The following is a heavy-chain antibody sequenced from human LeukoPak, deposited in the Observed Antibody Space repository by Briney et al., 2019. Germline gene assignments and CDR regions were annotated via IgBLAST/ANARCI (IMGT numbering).Heavy chain of an antibody. CDR3: ATFGSGSRRTNSFDY. CDR2: IYSGSSS. V-gene: IGHV3-66*01. Sequence: GGSLRLSCAASGFTVSTNYMSWVRQAPGKGQEWVSVIYSGSSSYYADSVKGRFTISRDNSKNALYLQMSTLRAEDTAVFYCATFGSGSRRTNSFDYWGQGTLVIVSS. CDR1: GFTVSTNY. J-gene: IGHJ4*02. D-gene: IGHD3-10*01.